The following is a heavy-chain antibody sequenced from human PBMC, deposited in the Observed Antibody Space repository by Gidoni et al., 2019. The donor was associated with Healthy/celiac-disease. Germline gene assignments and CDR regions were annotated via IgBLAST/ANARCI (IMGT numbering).Heavy chain of an antibody. V-gene: IGHV3-23*01. D-gene: IGHD6-13*01. CDR3: GLDDPGSSWLYGPFDY. CDR2: ISGSGGST. Sequence: EVQSLESGGGLVQPGGSLRRSCAASGFTFSSYAMSWVRQAPGKGLEWVSAISGSGGSTYYADSVKGRFTISRDNSKNTLYLQMNSLRAEDTAVYYCGLDDPGSSWLYGPFDYWGQGTLVTVSS. CDR1: GFTFSSYA. J-gene: IGHJ4*02.